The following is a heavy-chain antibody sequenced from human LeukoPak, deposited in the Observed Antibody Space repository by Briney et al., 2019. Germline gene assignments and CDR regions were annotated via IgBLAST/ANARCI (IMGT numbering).Heavy chain of an antibody. D-gene: IGHD3-22*01. J-gene: IGHJ4*02. V-gene: IGHV3-11*01. Sequence: MSGGSLRLSCVASGFSFTDYYMTWIRQAPGKGLEWISYISGSGTTIKYADSVKGRFTISRDKAENSLYLQMNSLRAEDTAVYYCARDSSGYFDYWGQGTLVTVSS. CDR2: ISGSGTTI. CDR3: ARDSSGYFDY. CDR1: GFSFTDYY.